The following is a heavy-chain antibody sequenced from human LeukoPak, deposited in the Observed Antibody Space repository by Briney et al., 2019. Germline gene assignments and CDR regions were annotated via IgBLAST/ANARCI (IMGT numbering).Heavy chain of an antibody. V-gene: IGHV3-21*01. D-gene: IGHD6-19*01. CDR1: GFTFSSYR. Sequence: GGSLRLSCVASGFTFSSYRMNWVRQAPGKGLEGVSSISRACDYKYSEDSVQGRFTISRNNAKDSLYLQLNSLSAEDTAIYYCARDLMAVAGTGFDYWGQGALVTVSS. CDR2: ISRACDYK. J-gene: IGHJ4*02. CDR3: ARDLMAVAGTGFDY.